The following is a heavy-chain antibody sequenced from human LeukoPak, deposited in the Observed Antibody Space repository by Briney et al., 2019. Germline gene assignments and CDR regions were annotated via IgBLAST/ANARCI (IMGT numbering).Heavy chain of an antibody. Sequence: SETLSLTCTVSGGSISSSSYYWGWIRQPPGKGLEWIGSIYYSGSTYYNPSLKSRVTISVDTSKNQFSLKLSSVTAADTAVYYCAGWGSGWSFDYWGQGTLVTVSS. CDR3: AGWGSGWSFDY. CDR1: GGSISSSSYY. D-gene: IGHD6-19*01. CDR2: IYYSGST. J-gene: IGHJ4*02. V-gene: IGHV4-39*01.